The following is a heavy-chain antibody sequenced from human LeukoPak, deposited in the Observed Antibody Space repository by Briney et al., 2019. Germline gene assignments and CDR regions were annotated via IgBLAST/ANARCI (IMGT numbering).Heavy chain of an antibody. CDR2: IYTSGST. D-gene: IGHD3-10*01. J-gene: IGHJ6*03. V-gene: IGHV4-4*07. CDR3: ARAVGSGSFQTYYYYMDV. CDR1: GGSISSYY. Sequence: SETLSLTCTVSGGSISSYYWSWIRQPAGKGLEWILRIYTSGSTNYNPSFKSRVTMSVDTSKNQFSLKLSSVTAADTAVYYCARAVGSGSFQTYYYYMDVWGKGTTVTISS.